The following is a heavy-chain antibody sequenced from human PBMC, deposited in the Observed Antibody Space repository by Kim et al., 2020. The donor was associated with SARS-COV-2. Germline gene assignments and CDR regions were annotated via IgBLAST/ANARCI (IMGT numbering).Heavy chain of an antibody. CDR1: GYTVTYSY. CDR2: IYSGGNT. J-gene: IGHJ1*01. CDR3: AKVVFYYDAGYFKN. Sequence: GGSLRLSCAASGYTVTYSYMGWVRQAPGKGLEWVSFIYSGGNTIYADSVKGRLIISRDHSKNTLYLQMNSLRAEDTAVYYCAKVVFYYDAGYFKNWGQGTLVIVSS. V-gene: IGHV3-66*01. D-gene: IGHD3-22*01.